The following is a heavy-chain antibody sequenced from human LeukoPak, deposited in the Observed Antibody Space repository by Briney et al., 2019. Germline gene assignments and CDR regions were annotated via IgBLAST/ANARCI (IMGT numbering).Heavy chain of an antibody. D-gene: IGHD3-9*01. Sequence: ASVKVSCKASGYTFTSYGISWVRQAPGQGLEWMGWISAYNGNTNYAQKLQGRVTMTTDTSTSTAYMELRSLRSDDTAVYYCAREISYYDILTGYYAYPDYWGQGTLVTVSP. CDR3: AREISYYDILTGYYAYPDY. CDR2: ISAYNGNT. CDR1: GYTFTSYG. J-gene: IGHJ4*02. V-gene: IGHV1-18*01.